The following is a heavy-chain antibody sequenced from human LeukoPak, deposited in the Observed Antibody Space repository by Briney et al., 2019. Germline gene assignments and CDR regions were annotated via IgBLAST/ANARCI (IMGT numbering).Heavy chain of an antibody. J-gene: IGHJ5*02. D-gene: IGHD3-3*01. Sequence: SETLSLTCTVSGGSISSYYWSWIRQPPGKGLEWIGYIYYSGSTYYNPSLKSRVTISVDTSKNQFSLKLSSVTAADTAVYYCAREAPLFGVVINRWFDPWGQGTLVAVSS. CDR3: AREAPLFGVVINRWFDP. CDR2: IYYSGST. CDR1: GGSISSYY. V-gene: IGHV4-59*12.